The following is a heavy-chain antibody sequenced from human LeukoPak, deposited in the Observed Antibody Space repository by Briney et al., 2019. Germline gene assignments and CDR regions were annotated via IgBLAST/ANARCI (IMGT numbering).Heavy chain of an antibody. D-gene: IGHD6-19*01. CDR1: GGSITSTSYY. CDR2: IYYSGSS. J-gene: IGHJ4*02. Sequence: PSETLSLTCTVSGGSITSTSYYWGWVRQPPGKGLEWIGSIYYSGSSYYNPSLKSRVTISVDTSKDQFSLKLSSVTAADTAVYYCARLIAVAGDYWGQGTLVTVSS. CDR3: ARLIAVAGDY. V-gene: IGHV4-39*01.